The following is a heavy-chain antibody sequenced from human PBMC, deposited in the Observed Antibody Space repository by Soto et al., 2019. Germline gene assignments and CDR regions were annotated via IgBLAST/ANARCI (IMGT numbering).Heavy chain of an antibody. CDR1: GFTFTRYS. CDR2: ISSTTNYI. D-gene: IGHD1-26*01. CDR3: AKRSSGSYYYYYGMDV. J-gene: IGHJ6*02. V-gene: IGHV3-21*04. Sequence: GGSLRLSCAASGFTFTRYSMNWVRQAPGKGLEWVSSISSTTNYIYYGDSMKGRFTISRDNAKNSLYLEMNSLRAEDTAVYYCAKRSSGSYYYYYGMDVWGQGTTVTVSS.